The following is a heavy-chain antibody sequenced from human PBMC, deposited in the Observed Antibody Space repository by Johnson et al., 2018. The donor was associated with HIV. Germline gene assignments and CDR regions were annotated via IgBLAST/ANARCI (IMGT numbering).Heavy chain of an antibody. J-gene: IGHJ3*02. V-gene: IGHV3-30-3*02. CDR3: AKPYGSGSYDAFDI. CDR1: GFTFSSYA. CDR2: ISYDGTNK. Sequence: QVQLVESGGGVVQPGRSLRLSCAASGFTFSSYAMHWVRQAPGKGLEWVALISYDGTNKNYADSVKGRFTISRDNSKNTLYLQMNSLRAEDTAVYYCAKPYGSGSYDAFDIWGQGTIVTVSS. D-gene: IGHD3-10*01.